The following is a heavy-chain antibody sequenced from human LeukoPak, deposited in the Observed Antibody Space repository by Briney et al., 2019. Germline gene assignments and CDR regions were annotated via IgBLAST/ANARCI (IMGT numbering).Heavy chain of an antibody. D-gene: IGHD2-2*01. J-gene: IGHJ3*02. Sequence: ASVKVSCKASGYTFTGYYMHWVRQAPGQGLEWMGWINPNSGGTNYAQKFQGRVTMTRDTSISTAYMELSRLRSDDTAVYYCARVYCSSTSCSGDAYDIWGQGTMVTVSP. V-gene: IGHV1-2*02. CDR1: GYTFTGYY. CDR2: INPNSGGT. CDR3: ARVYCSSTSCSGDAYDI.